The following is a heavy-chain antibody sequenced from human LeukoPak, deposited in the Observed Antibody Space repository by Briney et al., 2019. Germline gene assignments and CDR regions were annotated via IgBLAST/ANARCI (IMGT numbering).Heavy chain of an antibody. Sequence: ASETLSLTCAVYGGSFSGYYWSWIRQPPGKGLEWIGEINHSGSTNYNPSLKSRVTISVDTPKNQFSLKLSSVTAADTAVYYCARNDSSGYYLTAWGQGTLVTVSS. CDR3: ARNDSSGYYLTA. J-gene: IGHJ5*02. CDR2: INHSGST. CDR1: GGSFSGYY. D-gene: IGHD3-22*01. V-gene: IGHV4-34*01.